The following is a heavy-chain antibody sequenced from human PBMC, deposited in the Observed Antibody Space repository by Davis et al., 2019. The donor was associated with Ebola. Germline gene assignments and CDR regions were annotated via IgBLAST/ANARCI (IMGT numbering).Heavy chain of an antibody. CDR1: GLNFNTYW. Sequence: GGSLRLSCAASGLNFNTYWMTWVRQAPGKGLEWVANINQYGREEYYVDSVKGRFTISRDNAKNSLYLHLHSVRAEDTAIYYCAREIANGHHGMDVWGQGTTITVSS. V-gene: IGHV3-7*01. D-gene: IGHD2-8*01. CDR3: AREIANGHHGMDV. CDR2: INQYGREE. J-gene: IGHJ6*02.